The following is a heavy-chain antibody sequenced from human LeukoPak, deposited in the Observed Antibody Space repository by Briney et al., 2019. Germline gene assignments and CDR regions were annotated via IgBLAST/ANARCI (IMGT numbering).Heavy chain of an antibody. V-gene: IGHV1-69*13. CDR1: GGTFSSYA. J-gene: IGHJ4*02. CDR3: VREGDYYGSGGSESN. Sequence: AASVKVSCKASGGTFSSYAVSWVRQAPGQGLEWMGGIIPIFGTANYAQKFQGRVTITADESTSTAYMELSSLRSEDTAVYYCVREGDYYGSGGSESNWGQGTLVTVSS. CDR2: IIPIFGTA. D-gene: IGHD3-10*01.